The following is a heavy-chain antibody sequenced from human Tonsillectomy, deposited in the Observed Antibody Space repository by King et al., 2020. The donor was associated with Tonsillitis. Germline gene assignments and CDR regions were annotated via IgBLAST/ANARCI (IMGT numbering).Heavy chain of an antibody. V-gene: IGHV5-10-1*03. J-gene: IGHJ4*02. CDR3: ARHVVSNYDFDY. D-gene: IGHD4-11*01. CDR1: GYSFISYW. CDR2: VDPSDSYT. Sequence: VQLVESGAEGKKPGESLRISCKGSGYSFISYWISWVGQMPGKGLEWMGRVDPSDSYTSYSPSFQGHVTISVDKSISTAYLQWSSLKASDTAMYYCARHVVSNYDFDYWGQGTLVTVSS.